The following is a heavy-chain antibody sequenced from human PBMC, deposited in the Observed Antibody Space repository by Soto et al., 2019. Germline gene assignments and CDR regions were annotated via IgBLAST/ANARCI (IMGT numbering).Heavy chain of an antibody. V-gene: IGHV1-69*05. D-gene: IGHD3-22*01. Sequence: SVKVSCKASGGTFSSYAISWVRQAPGQGLEWMGGIIPIFGTANYAQKFQGWVTMTRDTSISTAYMELSRLRSDDTAVYYCARGPYYYDSSGYYTYWAQGTLVTVSS. J-gene: IGHJ4*02. CDR2: IIPIFGTA. CDR1: GGTFSSYA. CDR3: ARGPYYYDSSGYYTY.